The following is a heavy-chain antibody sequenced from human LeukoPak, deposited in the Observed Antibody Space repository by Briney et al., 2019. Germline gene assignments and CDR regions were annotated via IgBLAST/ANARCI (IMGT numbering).Heavy chain of an antibody. J-gene: IGHJ4*02. D-gene: IGHD6-13*01. CDR2: IYYSGST. CDR3: ARGSSSWSQAPEMYY. V-gene: IGHV4-39*07. CDR1: GGSISSSSYY. Sequence: PSETLSLTCTVSGGSISSSSYYWGWIRQPPGKGLEWIGSIYYSGSTYYNPSLKSRVTISVDTSKNQFSLKLSSVTAADTAVYYCARGSSSWSQAPEMYYWGQGTLVTVSS.